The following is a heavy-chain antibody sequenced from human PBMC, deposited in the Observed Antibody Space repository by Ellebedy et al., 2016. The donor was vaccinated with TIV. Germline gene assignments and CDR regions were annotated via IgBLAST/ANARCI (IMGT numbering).Heavy chain of an antibody. D-gene: IGHD5-12*01. V-gene: IGHV1-69*13. J-gene: IGHJ4*02. CDR1: GGTFSSYA. CDR2: IIPIFRAP. Sequence: SVKVSCXVSGGTFSSYAYSWVRQAPGQGLEWVGGIIPIFRAPNYAQKFQGRVTIIADESTSTVFMELSSLRSDDTALYYCARGVSSGYSDYDKGAIHSWGQGTLVTVSS. CDR3: ARGVSSGYSDYDKGAIHS.